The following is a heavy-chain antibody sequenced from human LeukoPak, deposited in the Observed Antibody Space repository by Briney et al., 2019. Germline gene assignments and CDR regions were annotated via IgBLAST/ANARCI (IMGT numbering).Heavy chain of an antibody. CDR1: GASFSSGNSY. D-gene: IGHD6-13*01. CDR2: IYYSGST. J-gene: IGHJ4*02. Sequence: SETLSLTCTVSGASFSSGNSYWSWIRQPPGKGLEWIGYIYYSGSTNYNPSLKSRVTISVDTSKNQFSLKLSSVTAADTAVYYCARVRYSSRFDYWGQGTLVTVSS. V-gene: IGHV4-61*01. CDR3: ARVRYSSRFDY.